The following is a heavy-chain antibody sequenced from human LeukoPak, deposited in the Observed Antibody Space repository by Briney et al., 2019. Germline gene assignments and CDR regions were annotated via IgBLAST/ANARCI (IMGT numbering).Heavy chain of an antibody. CDR1: GFSFSSYG. CDR3: ARDQGVVVHGKYHYYGMDV. D-gene: IGHD3-22*01. J-gene: IGHJ6*02. CDR2: ISYDGSSK. V-gene: IGHV3-30*03. Sequence: GGSLRLSCAASGFSFSSYGIHWVRQAPGKGLEWVAAISYDGSSKYYADSVKGRFTISRDNSKNTLYLQMNSLRAEDTAVYYCARDQGVVVHGKYHYYGMDVWGQGTTVTVSS.